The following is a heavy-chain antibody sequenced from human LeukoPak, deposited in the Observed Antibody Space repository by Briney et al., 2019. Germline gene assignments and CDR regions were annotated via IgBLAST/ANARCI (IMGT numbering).Heavy chain of an antibody. CDR1: GFTVSSNY. J-gene: IGHJ4*02. D-gene: IGHD4-11*01. CDR2: IYSASST. Sequence: GGSLRLSCVASGFTVSSNYMTWVRQPPGKGLEWVSIIYSASSTHYVDSVKGRFTISRDNSKNTVYLQMNSLRADDTAVYYCATGTTVTTAFDYWGQGTLVTVSS. V-gene: IGHV3-66*01. CDR3: ATGTTVTTAFDY.